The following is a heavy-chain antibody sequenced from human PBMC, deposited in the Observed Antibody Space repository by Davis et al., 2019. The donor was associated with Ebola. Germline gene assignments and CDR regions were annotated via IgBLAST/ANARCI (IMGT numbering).Heavy chain of an antibody. CDR2: ITGSGGSR. V-gene: IGHV3-23*01. J-gene: IGHJ4*02. CDR1: GFTFSNYA. D-gene: IGHD3-22*01. CDR3: AKAGAAYYYDSSRDLSEDY. Sequence: GESLKISCAASGFTFSNYAMSWVRQAPGKGLEWVSSITGSGGSRYYADSVKGRFTISRDNSKNMLFLQMNSQRVEDTAIYYCAKAGAAYYYDSSRDLSEDYWGQGTLATVSS.